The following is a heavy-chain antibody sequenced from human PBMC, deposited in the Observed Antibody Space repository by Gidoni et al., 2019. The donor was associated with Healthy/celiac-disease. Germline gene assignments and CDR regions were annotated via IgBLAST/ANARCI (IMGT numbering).Heavy chain of an antibody. Sequence: QVQLVQSGAEVKTPGSSVKVSCKASGGTFSSYAISWVRQAPGQGLEWMGGIIPIFGTANYAQKFQGRVTITADESTSTAYMELSSLRSEDTAVYYCASHYYGSGSYTPPWYYGMDVWGQGTTVTVSS. J-gene: IGHJ6*02. CDR1: GGTFSSYA. V-gene: IGHV1-69*01. CDR3: ASHYYGSGSYTPPWYYGMDV. D-gene: IGHD3-10*01. CDR2: IIPIFGTA.